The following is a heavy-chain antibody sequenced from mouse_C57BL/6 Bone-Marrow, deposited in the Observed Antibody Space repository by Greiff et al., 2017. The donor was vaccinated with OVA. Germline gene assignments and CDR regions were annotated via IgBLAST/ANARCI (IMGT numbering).Heavy chain of an antibody. D-gene: IGHD3-3*01. CDR3: TGDGFAY. Sequence: VQLQQSGAELVRPGASVKLSCTASGFNIKDDYMHWVKQRPAQGLEWIGWIDPENGDTEYASKFQGKATITADTSSNTAYLPLSSLTSEDTAVYYCTGDGFAYWGQGTLVTVSA. V-gene: IGHV14-4*01. CDR2: IDPENGDT. J-gene: IGHJ3*01. CDR1: GFNIKDDY.